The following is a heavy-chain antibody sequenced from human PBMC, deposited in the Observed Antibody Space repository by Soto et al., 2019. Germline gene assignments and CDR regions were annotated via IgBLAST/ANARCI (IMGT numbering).Heavy chain of an antibody. CDR3: ARGYYYDSSGYYYYYGMDV. V-gene: IGHV4-39*01. J-gene: IGHJ6*02. Sequence: SETLSLTCTVSGGSISSSSYYWGWIRQPPGKGLEWIGSIYYSGSTYYNPSLKSRVTISVDTSKNQFSLKLSSVTAADTAVYYCARGYYYDSSGYYYYYGMDVWGQGTTVTVSS. CDR2: IYYSGST. D-gene: IGHD3-22*01. CDR1: GGSISSSSYY.